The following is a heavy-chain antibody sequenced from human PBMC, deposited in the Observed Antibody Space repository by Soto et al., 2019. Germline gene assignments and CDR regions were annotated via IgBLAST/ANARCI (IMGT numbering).Heavy chain of an antibody. CDR1: GFTFSNAW. J-gene: IGHJ6*04. Sequence: GGSLRLSCAASGFTFSNAWMSWVRQAPGKGLEWVGRIKSKTDGGTTDYAAPVKGRFTISRDDSKNTLYLQMNSLKTEDTAVYYCTTDFKFLEWLSDVWGKGTTVTVSS. CDR2: IKSKTDGGTT. V-gene: IGHV3-15*01. CDR3: TTDFKFLEWLSDV. D-gene: IGHD3-3*01.